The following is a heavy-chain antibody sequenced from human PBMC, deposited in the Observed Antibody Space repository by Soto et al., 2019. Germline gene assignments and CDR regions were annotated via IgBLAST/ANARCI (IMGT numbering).Heavy chain of an antibody. CDR1: GGSISSGDYY. CDR2: IYSSGTT. J-gene: IGHJ4*02. Sequence: SETLSLTCTVSGGSISSGDYYWSWIRQPPGKGLEWIGYIYSSGTTYYNPSLKSRGTISIDTSKNQFSLKLSSVTAADTAVYYCARSKSSSWYPQMWYWGQGTLVTSPQ. V-gene: IGHV4-30-4*01. CDR3: ARSKSSSWYPQMWY. D-gene: IGHD6-13*01.